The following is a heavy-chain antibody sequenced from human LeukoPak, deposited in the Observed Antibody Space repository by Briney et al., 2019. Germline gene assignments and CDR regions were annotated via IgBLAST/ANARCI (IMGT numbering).Heavy chain of an antibody. Sequence: GGSLRLSCAASGFTFSSYGMHWVRQAPGKGLEWVAVISYDGSNKYYADSVKGRFTISRDNSKNTLYLQMNSLRAEDTAVYYCAREMVLMVYVHYYYGMDVWGQGTTVTVSS. D-gene: IGHD2-8*01. J-gene: IGHJ6*02. V-gene: IGHV3-30*03. CDR2: ISYDGSNK. CDR3: AREMVLMVYVHYYYGMDV. CDR1: GFTFSSYG.